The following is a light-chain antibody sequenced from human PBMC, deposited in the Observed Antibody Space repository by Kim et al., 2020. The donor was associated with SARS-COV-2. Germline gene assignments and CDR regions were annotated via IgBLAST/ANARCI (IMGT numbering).Light chain of an antibody. J-gene: IGLJ2*01. Sequence: VSPDQPASITCSGDKLGDKYACWYQQKPGQSPVLVIYQDTKRPSGIPERFSGSNSGNTATLTISGTQAMDEADYYCQAWDSSTVVFGGGTQLTVL. CDR1: KLGDKY. V-gene: IGLV3-1*01. CDR3: QAWDSSTVV. CDR2: QDT.